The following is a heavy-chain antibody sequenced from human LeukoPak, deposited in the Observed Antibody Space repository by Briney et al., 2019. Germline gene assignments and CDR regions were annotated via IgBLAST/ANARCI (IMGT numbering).Heavy chain of an antibody. V-gene: IGHV4-4*02. D-gene: IGHD3-22*01. J-gene: IGHJ4*02. CDR3: AGLVGRYSSGLYYYYFDY. CDR2: MYLSGTT. Sequence: SGTLSLTCTVSGDSINSLDLWSWVRQPPGKGLEWIGEMYLSGTTHSNPSVKSRVTISVDKSKNQFFLNLSSVTAADTAVYYCAGLVGRYSSGLYYYYFDYWGQGTLVTVSS. CDR1: GDSINSLDL.